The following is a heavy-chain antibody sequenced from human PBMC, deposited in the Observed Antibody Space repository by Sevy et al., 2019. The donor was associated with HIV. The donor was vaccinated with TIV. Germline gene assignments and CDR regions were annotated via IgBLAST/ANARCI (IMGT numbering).Heavy chain of an antibody. V-gene: IGHV3-30*18. CDR3: AKIPAGGSYFSYFDS. Sequence: GGSLRLSCAASGFSFNKYGMHWVRLAPGEGLEWVAVLAYDGGNKHYTDSVKGRFTISRDNSKNTLYLQMNSLRAEDTAVYYCAKIPAGGSYFSYFDSWGQGTLVTVSS. CDR1: GFSFNKYG. CDR2: LAYDGGNK. D-gene: IGHD1-26*01. J-gene: IGHJ4*02.